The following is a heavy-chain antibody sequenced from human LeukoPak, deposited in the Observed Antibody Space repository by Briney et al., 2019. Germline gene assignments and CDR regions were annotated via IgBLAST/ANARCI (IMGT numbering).Heavy chain of an antibody. D-gene: IGHD1-14*01. Sequence: PGGSLRLSCAASGFTFDDYAMHCVRQAPGEGLEWVSGISWNSGSIGYADSVKGRFTISRDNAKNSLYLQMNSVRAEDMALSYCANDTNRRGRRHFDYWGQGTLVTVSS. CDR1: GFTFDDYA. J-gene: IGHJ4*02. V-gene: IGHV3-9*03. CDR2: ISWNSGSI. CDR3: ANDTNRRGRRHFDY.